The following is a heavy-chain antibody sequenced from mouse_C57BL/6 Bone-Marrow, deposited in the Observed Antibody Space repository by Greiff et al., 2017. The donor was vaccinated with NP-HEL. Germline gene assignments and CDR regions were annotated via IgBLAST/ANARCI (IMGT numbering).Heavy chain of an antibody. J-gene: IGHJ2*01. Sequence: VKLMESGAELVRPGTSVKVSCKASGYAFTNYLIEWVKQRPGQGLEWIGVINPGSGGTNYNEKFKGKATLTADKSSSTAYMQLSSLTSEDSAVYFCAREYYGSSFHFDYWGRGTTLTVSS. CDR1: GYAFTNYL. V-gene: IGHV1-54*01. D-gene: IGHD1-1*01. CDR2: INPGSGGT. CDR3: AREYYGSSFHFDY.